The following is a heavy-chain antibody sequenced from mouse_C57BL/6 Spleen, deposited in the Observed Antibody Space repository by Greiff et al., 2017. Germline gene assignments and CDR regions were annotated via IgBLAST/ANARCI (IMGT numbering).Heavy chain of an antibody. D-gene: IGHD2-14*01. CDR1: GYTFTSYW. J-gene: IGHJ3*01. CDR3: ARGGDRAY. V-gene: IGHV1-50*01. Sequence: QVQLQQPGAELVQPGASVKLSCKASGYTFTSYWMQWVKQRPGQGLEWIGEIDPSDSYTTYNQKFKGKATLTVDTSSSTAYMQLSGLTSEDSAVYYRARGGDRAYWGQGTLVTVSA. CDR2: IDPSDSYT.